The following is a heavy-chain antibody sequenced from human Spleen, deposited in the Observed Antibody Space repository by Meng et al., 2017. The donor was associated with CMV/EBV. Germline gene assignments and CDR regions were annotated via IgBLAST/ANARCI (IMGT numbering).Heavy chain of an antibody. J-gene: IGHJ4*02. D-gene: IGHD2-2*02. Sequence: CTVSGGSVSSGGYYWSWIRQHPGKGLEWIGYIYSSGSTYYNPSLKSRVAISLDTSKNQFSLKLSSVTAADTAVYYCARDRYQVPYDYWGQGTLVTVSS. V-gene: IGHV4-31*03. CDR2: IYSSGST. CDR3: ARDRYQVPYDY. CDR1: GGSVSSGGYY.